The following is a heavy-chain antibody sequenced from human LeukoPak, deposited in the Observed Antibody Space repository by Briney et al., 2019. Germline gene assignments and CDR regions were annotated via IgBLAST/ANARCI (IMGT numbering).Heavy chain of an antibody. CDR3: ARGISGSYYFGY. J-gene: IGHJ4*02. V-gene: IGHV4-34*01. D-gene: IGHD1-26*01. CDR2: INHSGSA. CDR1: GGSFSGYY. Sequence: SETLSLTCAVYGGSFSGYYWSWIRQPPGKGPEWIGEINHSGSANYNPSLKSRVTISVDTSKNQFSLKLSSVTAADTAVYYCARGISGSYYFGYWGQGTLVTVSS.